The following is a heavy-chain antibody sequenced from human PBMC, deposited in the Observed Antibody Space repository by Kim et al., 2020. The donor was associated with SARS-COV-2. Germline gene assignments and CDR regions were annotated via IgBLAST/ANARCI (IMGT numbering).Heavy chain of an antibody. V-gene: IGHV4-31*03. CDR3: GAVVAHRFDY. CDR2: IYYTGSS. CDR1: GGSISSGDYY. D-gene: IGHD2-15*01. Sequence: SETLSLTCTVSGGSISSGDYYWSWIRQHPGKGLEWIGYIYYTGSSYYNPSLKSRVALSVDTSKNQVSLKLSPVTAADTAVYYCGAVVAHRFDYWGQGTLV. J-gene: IGHJ4*02.